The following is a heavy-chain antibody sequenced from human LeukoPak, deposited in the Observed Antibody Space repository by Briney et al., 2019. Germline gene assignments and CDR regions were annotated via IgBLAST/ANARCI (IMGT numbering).Heavy chain of an antibody. V-gene: IGHV3-30*04. CDR1: GFTFSSYA. CDR3: AREKDAPNYYYGSGSYYNPPNYFDY. D-gene: IGHD3-10*01. J-gene: IGHJ4*02. Sequence: GGSLRLSCAASGFTFSSYAMHWVRQAPGKGLEWVAVISYDGSNKYYADSVKGRFTISRDNSKNTLYLQMNSLRAEDTAVYYRAREKDAPNYYYGSGSYYNPPNYFDYWGQGTLVTVSS. CDR2: ISYDGSNK.